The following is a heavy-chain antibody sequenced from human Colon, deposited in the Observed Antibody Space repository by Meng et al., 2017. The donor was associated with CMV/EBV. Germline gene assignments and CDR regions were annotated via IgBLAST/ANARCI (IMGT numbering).Heavy chain of an antibody. V-gene: IGHV3-7*01. Sequence: GGSLRLSCVASGFTFGTYWMTWARQAPGKGPEWVASIKQDGGEKVYADSVKGRFTISRDSDNNSLYLQMNSLRAEDTGIYYCARDHCASAICYYSDFWSGHFKQYGADVWGQGTTVTVSS. CDR1: GFTFGTYW. J-gene: IGHJ6*02. CDR2: IKQDGGEK. D-gene: IGHD3-3*01. CDR3: ARDHCASAICYYSDFWSGHFKQYGADV.